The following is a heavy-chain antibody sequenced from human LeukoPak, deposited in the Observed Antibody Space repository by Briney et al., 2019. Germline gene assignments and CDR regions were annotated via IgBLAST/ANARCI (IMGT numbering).Heavy chain of an antibody. CDR3: ARSRLVRGDLSLDY. V-gene: IGHV3-21*01. J-gene: IGHJ4*02. D-gene: IGHD3-10*01. CDR1: GFTFSSYS. CDR2: ISSSSSYI. Sequence: PGGSLRLSCAASGFTFSSYSMNWVRQAPGKGLEWVSSISSSSSYIYYADSVKGRFTISRDNAKNSLYLQMNSLRAEDTAVYYCARSRLVRGDLSLDYWGQGTLVTVSS.